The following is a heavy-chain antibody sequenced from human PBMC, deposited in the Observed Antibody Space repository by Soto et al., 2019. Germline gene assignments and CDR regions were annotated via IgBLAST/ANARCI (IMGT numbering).Heavy chain of an antibody. CDR3: ASPLWRDDYNWGYFDL. V-gene: IGHV3-30-3*01. Sequence: QVQLVESGGGMVQPGRSLRLSCAASGFTFSSYAMHWVRQDPGKGLEWGAVISYDGSNKYYADSVKGRFTISRDNSNNTLYLPMNSLRTEDTAAYYCASPLWRDDYNWGYFDLWGRATLVTVSS. CDR1: GFTFSSYA. CDR2: ISYDGSNK. J-gene: IGHJ2*01. D-gene: IGHD4-4*01.